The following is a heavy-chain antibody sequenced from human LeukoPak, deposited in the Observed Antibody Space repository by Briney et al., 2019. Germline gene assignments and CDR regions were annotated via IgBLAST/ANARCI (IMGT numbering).Heavy chain of an antibody. CDR2: IYTSGST. J-gene: IGHJ3*02. Sequence: SETLSLTCTVSGGSISSGTYYWSWIRQPAGKGLEWIGRIYTSGSTNYNPSLKSRVTISVDTSKNQFSLKLSSVTAADTAVYYCARDLVDDAFDIWGQGTMVTVSS. D-gene: IGHD1-26*01. V-gene: IGHV4-61*02. CDR1: GGSISSGTYY. CDR3: ARDLVDDAFDI.